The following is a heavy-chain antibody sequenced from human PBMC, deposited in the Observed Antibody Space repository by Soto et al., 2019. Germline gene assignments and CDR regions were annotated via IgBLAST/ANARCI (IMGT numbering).Heavy chain of an antibody. CDR1: GFTFSSYG. J-gene: IGHJ4*02. V-gene: IGHV3-30*18. CDR3: AKDLLNSGSDY. CDR2: ISYDGSNK. D-gene: IGHD1-26*01. Sequence: GSLRLSCAASGFTFSSYGMHWVRQAPGKGLEWVAVISYDGSNKYYADSVKGRFTISRDNSKNTLYLQMNSLRAEDTAVYYCAKDLLNSGSDYWGQGTLVTVSS.